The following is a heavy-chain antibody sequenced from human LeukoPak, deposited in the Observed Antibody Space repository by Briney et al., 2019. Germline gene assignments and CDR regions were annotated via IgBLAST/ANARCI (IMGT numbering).Heavy chain of an antibody. CDR3: ARGPFSSITIFSPPGGAFDI. CDR2: ISSSSSYI. D-gene: IGHD3-9*01. CDR1: GFTFSSYS. V-gene: IGHV3-21*01. J-gene: IGHJ3*02. Sequence: GGSLRLSCAASGFTFSSYSMNWVRQAPGKGLEWVSSISSSSSYIYYADSVKGRLTISRDNAKNSLYLQMNSLRAEDTAVYYCARGPFSSITIFSPPGGAFDIWGQGTMVTVSS.